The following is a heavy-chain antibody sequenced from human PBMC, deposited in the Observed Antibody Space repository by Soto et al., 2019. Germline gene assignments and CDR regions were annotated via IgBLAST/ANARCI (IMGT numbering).Heavy chain of an antibody. CDR1: GGTFSSYA. CDR3: ARWALWFGEKEYYYYGMDV. D-gene: IGHD3-10*01. V-gene: IGHV1-69*12. J-gene: IGHJ6*02. Sequence: QVQLVQSGAEVKKPGSSVKVSCKASGGTFSSYAISWVRQAPGQGLEWMGGIIPIFGTANYAQKFQGRVTITADESTSTAYMGLSSLRSEDTAVYYCARWALWFGEKEYYYYGMDVWGQGTTVTVSS. CDR2: IIPIFGTA.